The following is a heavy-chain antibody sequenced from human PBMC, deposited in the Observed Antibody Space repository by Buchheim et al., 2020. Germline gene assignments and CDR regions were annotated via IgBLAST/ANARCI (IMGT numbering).Heavy chain of an antibody. CDR2: IKQDGSEK. V-gene: IGHV3-7*01. CDR3: AKDEPYYYYGMDV. J-gene: IGHJ6*02. Sequence: EVQLVESGGGLVQPGESLRLSCTASGFTFNTYWVNWVRQAPGKGLEWVANIKQDGSEKFYVDSVRGRFTISRDNAENSLYLQMNSLRAEDTAVYYCAKDEPYYYYGMDVWGQGTT. CDR1: GFTFNTYW. D-gene: IGHD1-14*01.